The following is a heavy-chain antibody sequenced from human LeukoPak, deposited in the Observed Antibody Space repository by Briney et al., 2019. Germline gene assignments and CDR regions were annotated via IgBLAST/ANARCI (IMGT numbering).Heavy chain of an antibody. CDR1: GGSISSGDYY. CDR3: ARGGATMVRGDY. D-gene: IGHD3-10*01. J-gene: IGHJ4*02. V-gene: IGHV4-30-4*01. CDR2: IYYSGST. Sequence: PSQTLSLTCTVSGGSISSGDYYWSWIRQPPGKGLEWIGYIYYSGSTYYNPSLKSRVTISVDTSKNQFSLKLSSVTAADTAVYYCARGGATMVRGDYWGQGTLVTVSS.